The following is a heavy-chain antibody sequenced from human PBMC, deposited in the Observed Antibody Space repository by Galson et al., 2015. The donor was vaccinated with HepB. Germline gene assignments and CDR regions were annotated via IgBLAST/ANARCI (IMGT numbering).Heavy chain of an antibody. J-gene: IGHJ5*02. CDR1: GFTFRNYT. D-gene: IGHD3-3*01. CDR3: ARYSRARDFWSGYDWFDP. CDR2: ISGNSIYI. Sequence: SLRLSCAASGFTFRNYTMNWDRQAPGEGLEWVSSISGNSIYIHYADSVKGRFTISRDNAKNSLYLQMNSLRVEDTAVYYCARYSRARDFWSGYDWFDPWGQGTLVTVSS. V-gene: IGHV3-21*01.